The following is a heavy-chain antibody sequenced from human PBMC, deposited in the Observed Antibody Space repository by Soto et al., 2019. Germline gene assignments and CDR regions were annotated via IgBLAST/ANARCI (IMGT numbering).Heavy chain of an antibody. D-gene: IGHD5-18*01. J-gene: IGHJ4*02. CDR1: GFTFSSHS. CDR3: ARAIRGFSYVVDY. CDR2: ISGSGATK. Sequence: PGGSLRLSCAASGFTFSSHSINWVRQAPGKGLEWVSYISGSGATKYYADSVKGRLTISRDNARNSLYLQMSSLSDEDTAVYYCARAIRGFSYVVDYWGQGTLVTLSS. V-gene: IGHV3-48*02.